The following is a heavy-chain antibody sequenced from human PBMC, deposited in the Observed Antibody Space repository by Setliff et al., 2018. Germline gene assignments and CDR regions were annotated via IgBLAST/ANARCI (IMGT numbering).Heavy chain of an antibody. V-gene: IGHV3-66*01. D-gene: IGHD6-13*01. J-gene: IGHJ6*03. CDR2: IYNIGET. CDR1: GFTFSGYS. CDR3: ASDPSYASSLYYYLEV. Sequence: GGSLRLSCAASGFTFSGYSMNWVRQAPGKGLEWVSVIYNIGETRYADSVKGRFTISRDKSKNTLYLHLSSLRGDDAAVYYCASDPSYASSLYYYLEVWGKGTTVTVSS.